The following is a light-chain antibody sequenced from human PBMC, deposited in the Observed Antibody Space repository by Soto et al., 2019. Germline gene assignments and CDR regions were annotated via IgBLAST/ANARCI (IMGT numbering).Light chain of an antibody. V-gene: IGLV1-40*01. J-gene: IGLJ3*02. CDR2: GNS. CDR3: PSYASSLRGWV. CDR1: SSNIGAGYN. Sequence: QSVLTQPPSVSGAPGQRVTISCTGSSSNIGAGYNVHWYQQLPGTAPKLLIFGNSNRPSGLPDRFSGSKSGTSASLAITGLQAADEADHYSPSYASSLRGWVFGGGTQPTVL.